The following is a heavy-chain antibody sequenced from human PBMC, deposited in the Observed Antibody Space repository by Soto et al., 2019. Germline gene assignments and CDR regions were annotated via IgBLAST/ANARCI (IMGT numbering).Heavy chain of an antibody. D-gene: IGHD5-12*01. CDR2: ISAHNGKT. V-gene: IGHV1-18*04. J-gene: IGHJ4*02. CDR1: GYIFTSYG. Sequence: QVQVVQSGAEVKKPGASVKVSCKASGYIFTSYGISWVRQAPGQGLEWMGWISAHNGKTNYAQKVQGRVTMTTDTSTSTAYMELRSLRSDDTAVYYFAMDTVATSINFDYWGQGTLVTVSS. CDR3: AMDTVATSINFDY.